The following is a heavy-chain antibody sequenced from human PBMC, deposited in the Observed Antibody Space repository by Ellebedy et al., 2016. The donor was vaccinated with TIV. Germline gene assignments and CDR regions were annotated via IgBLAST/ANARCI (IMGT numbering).Heavy chain of an antibody. Sequence: SVKVSXKASGGTFSSYAISWVRQAPGQGLEWMGGIIPIFGTANYAQKFQGRVTITADESTSTAYMELSSLRSEDTAVYYCARRGINYGSGSSSWFDPWGQGTLVTVSS. D-gene: IGHD3-10*01. V-gene: IGHV1-69*13. CDR1: GGTFSSYA. CDR2: IIPIFGTA. CDR3: ARRGINYGSGSSSWFDP. J-gene: IGHJ5*02.